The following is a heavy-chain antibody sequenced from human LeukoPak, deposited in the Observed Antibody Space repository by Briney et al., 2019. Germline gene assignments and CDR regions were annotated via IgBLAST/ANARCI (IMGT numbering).Heavy chain of an antibody. CDR3: ARSVVPAAIYWFDP. CDR2: ISAYNGNT. J-gene: IGHJ5*02. V-gene: IGHV1-18*04. Sequence: ASVKVSCKASGYTFTGYYMHWVRQAPGQGLEWMGWISAYNGNTNYAQKLQGRVTMTTDTSTSTAYMELRSLRSDDTAVYYCARSVVPAAIYWFDPWGQGTLVTVSS. CDR1: GYTFTGYY. D-gene: IGHD2-2*01.